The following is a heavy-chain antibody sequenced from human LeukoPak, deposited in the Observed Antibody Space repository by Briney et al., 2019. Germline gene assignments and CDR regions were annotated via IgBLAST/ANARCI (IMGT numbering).Heavy chain of an antibody. CDR1: ACITSSYA. D-gene: IGHD1-1*01. V-gene: IGHV3-13*01. J-gene: IGHJ6*03. CDR2: IIGTASDT. Sequence: SSGASACITSSYAKNRVGRPPGRAGQGGSSIIGTASDTYYPGYVEGRFTLSRDNAKNSLYLQMNSLTAGDTAVYYCARGPPRGKYYYMDVWGKGTTVTVSS. CDR3: ARGPPRGKYYYMDV.